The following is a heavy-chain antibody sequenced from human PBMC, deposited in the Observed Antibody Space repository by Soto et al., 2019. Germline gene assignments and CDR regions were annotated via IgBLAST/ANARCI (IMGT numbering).Heavy chain of an antibody. CDR2: ISGSGIST. J-gene: IGHJ6*02. V-gene: IGHV3-23*01. CDR3: VKPPVITASYYYYDMDV. Sequence: PGGSLRLSCAASGFTFSTYPMSWVRQAPGKGLEWVAGISGSGISTYYTDAVQGRFTISRDNSKNTVFLHMNSLRDEDTAVYYCVKPPVITASYYYYDMDVGGQGTTVTVSS. D-gene: IGHD4-4*01. CDR1: GFTFSTYP.